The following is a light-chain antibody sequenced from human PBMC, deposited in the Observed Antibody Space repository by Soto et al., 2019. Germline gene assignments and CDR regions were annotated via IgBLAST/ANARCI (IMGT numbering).Light chain of an antibody. J-gene: IGKJ5*01. CDR2: FGS. CDR1: QSLLYNNTSNY. Sequence: EIVMTQSPLTLPVTPGEPSSISCMSSQSLLYNNTSNYLDWYVQKPGQSPQLLIYFGSNRAPGVPDRFSGSGSGTDFTLKINRVEAEDVGTYYCMQALQSLTFGQGTRLEIK. V-gene: IGKV2-28*01. CDR3: MQALQSLT.